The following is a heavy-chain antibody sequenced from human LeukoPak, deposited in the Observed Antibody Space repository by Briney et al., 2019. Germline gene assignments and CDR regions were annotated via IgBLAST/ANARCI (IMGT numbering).Heavy chain of an antibody. CDR2: IRIKTNSYAT. J-gene: IGHJ4*02. CDR1: GFTFSGSD. V-gene: IGHV3-73*01. CDR3: TTLDFDY. Sequence: GGSLKLSCAASGFTFSGSDMHWVRQASGKGLEWVGRIRIKTNSYATEYAASVKGRFTISRDDSKNTAYLQMNSLKTEDTAVYYCTTLDFDYWGQGTLVTVSS.